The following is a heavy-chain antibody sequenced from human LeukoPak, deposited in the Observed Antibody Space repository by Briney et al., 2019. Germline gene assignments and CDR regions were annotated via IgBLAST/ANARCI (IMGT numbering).Heavy chain of an antibody. D-gene: IGHD2-21*01. CDR2: ISYDGSNK. CDR1: GFTFSSYG. V-gene: IGHV3-30*18. CDR3: AKDQRYVFQLDY. Sequence: GGSLRLSCAASGFTFSSYGMHWVRQAPGKGLEWVAVISYDGSNKYYADSVKGRFTISRDNSKNTLYLQMNSLRAEDTAVYYCAKDQRYVFQLDYWGQGTLVTVSS. J-gene: IGHJ4*02.